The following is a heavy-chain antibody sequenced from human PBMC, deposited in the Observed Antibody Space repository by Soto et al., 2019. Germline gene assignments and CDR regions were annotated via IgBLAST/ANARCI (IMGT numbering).Heavy chain of an antibody. V-gene: IGHV3-23*01. CDR2: ISGRDGST. CDR3: ARDRERDAWYEDY. D-gene: IGHD6-13*01. Sequence: PGGSLRLSCVASGCRSSCYALGWVRQAPGERLEWVSVISGRDGSTYYADFVKGRFTISRDDSRNTLYLQMHSLRAEDTAVYYCARDRERDAWYEDYWGQGT. CDR1: GCRSSCYA. J-gene: IGHJ4*02.